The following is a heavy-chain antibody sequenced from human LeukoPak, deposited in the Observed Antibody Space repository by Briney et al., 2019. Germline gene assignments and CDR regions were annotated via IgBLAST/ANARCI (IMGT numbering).Heavy chain of an antibody. V-gene: IGHV3-20*04. Sequence: PGGSLRLSCGASGFTFGTYWMHWVRQAPGKGLEWVSGINWNGGSTGYADSVKGRFTISRDNAKDSLYLQMNSLRAEDTALYYCAKDGLYCSGGSCYSGHPDYWGQGTLVTVSS. CDR2: INWNGGST. CDR3: AKDGLYCSGGSCYSGHPDY. J-gene: IGHJ4*02. CDR1: GFTFGTYW. D-gene: IGHD2-15*01.